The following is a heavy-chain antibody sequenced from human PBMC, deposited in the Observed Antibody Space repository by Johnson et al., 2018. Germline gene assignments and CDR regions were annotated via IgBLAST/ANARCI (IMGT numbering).Heavy chain of an antibody. CDR1: GFTFSSYG. Sequence: QVQLVQSGGGVVQPGRSLRLSCAASGFTFSSYGMHWVRQAPGKGLEWVSVIYSGGSTYYADSVKGRFTISRDNSKNTLYLQMNSLRAEDTAVYYCARDCVYSSSSGDYYYYDMDVWGKGTTVTVSS. CDR3: ARDCVYSSSSGDYYYYDMDV. V-gene: IGHV3-NL1*01. CDR2: IYSGGST. J-gene: IGHJ6*03. D-gene: IGHD6-6*01.